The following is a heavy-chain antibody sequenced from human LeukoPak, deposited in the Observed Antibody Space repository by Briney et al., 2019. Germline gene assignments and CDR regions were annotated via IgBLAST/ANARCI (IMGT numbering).Heavy chain of an antibody. Sequence: GGSLRLSCAASGFTFSSYNMNWVRQAPGKGLEWVSYISGSNSTIYYADSVKGRFTISRDNAKNSLYLQMNSLRAEDTAVYYCARGAYSSSLGYWGQGTLVTVSS. D-gene: IGHD6-6*01. CDR3: ARGAYSSSLGY. J-gene: IGHJ4*02. CDR2: ISGSNSTI. V-gene: IGHV3-48*01. CDR1: GFTFSSYN.